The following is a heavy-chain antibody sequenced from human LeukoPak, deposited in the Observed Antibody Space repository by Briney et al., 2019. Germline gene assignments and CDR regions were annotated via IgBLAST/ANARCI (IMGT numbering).Heavy chain of an antibody. CDR1: GGSFSGYY. V-gene: IGHV4-34*01. Sequence: TSETLSLTCAVYGGSFSGYYWSWIRQPPGKGLEWIGEINHSGSTNYNPSLKSRVTISVDTSKNQFSLKLSSVTAADTAVYYCASGITYYYDSSGPIIDYWGQGTLVTVSS. CDR2: INHSGST. D-gene: IGHD3-22*01. CDR3: ASGITYYYDSSGPIIDY. J-gene: IGHJ4*02.